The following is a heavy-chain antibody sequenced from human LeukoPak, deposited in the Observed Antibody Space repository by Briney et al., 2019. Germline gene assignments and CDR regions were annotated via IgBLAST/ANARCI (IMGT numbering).Heavy chain of an antibody. CDR2: INPNSGGT. CDR1: GYTFTGYY. CDR3: ARSPLKRFPVDY. D-gene: IGHD3-16*01. V-gene: IGHV1-2*02. J-gene: IGHJ4*02. Sequence: ASVKVSCKASGYTFTGYYMHWVRQAPGQGLEWMGWINPNSGGTNYAQKFQGRVTMTRDTSISTAYMELSRLRSDDTAVYYCARSPLKRFPVDYWGQGTLVTVSS.